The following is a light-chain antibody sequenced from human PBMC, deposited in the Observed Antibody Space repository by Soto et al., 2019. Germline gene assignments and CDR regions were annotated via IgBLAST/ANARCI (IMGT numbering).Light chain of an antibody. Sequence: IVMTQSPATLSVSPGEGVTLSCRASQTVRANFLAWYQQKPGQAPRLLIYDAFIRAPGIPARFSGSGSGTEYTLTISSLHSEDFAVYYCQQYSDWPLTFGGGTKVEI. CDR3: QQYSDWPLT. V-gene: IGKV3-15*01. CDR1: QTVRAN. CDR2: DAF. J-gene: IGKJ4*01.